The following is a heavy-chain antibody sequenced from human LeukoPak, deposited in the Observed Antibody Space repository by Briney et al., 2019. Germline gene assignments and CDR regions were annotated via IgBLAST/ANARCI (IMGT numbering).Heavy chain of an antibody. CDR1: GFTFSSYA. CDR3: AKDLRFLEWFFDY. Sequence: GGSLRLSCAASGFTFSSYAMSWVRQAPGKGLEWVSAISGSGGSTYYADSVKGRFTISRDNSKNTLYLQMNSLRAEDTAVYYFAKDLRFLEWFFDYWGQGTLVTVSS. J-gene: IGHJ4*02. D-gene: IGHD3-3*01. CDR2: ISGSGGST. V-gene: IGHV3-23*01.